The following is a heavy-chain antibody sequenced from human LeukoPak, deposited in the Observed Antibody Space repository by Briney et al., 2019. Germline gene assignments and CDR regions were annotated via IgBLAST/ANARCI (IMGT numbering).Heavy chain of an antibody. D-gene: IGHD3-3*01. Sequence: GGSLILSCAASGFTFSSYSMNWVRQAPGKGLEWVSYISSGSSTIYYADSVKGRFTISRDNAKNSLYLQMNSLRDEDTAVYYCARAPDDYDFWSGPFDYWGRGTLVTVSS. CDR1: GFTFSSYS. V-gene: IGHV3-48*02. CDR3: ARAPDDYDFWSGPFDY. J-gene: IGHJ4*02. CDR2: ISSGSSTI.